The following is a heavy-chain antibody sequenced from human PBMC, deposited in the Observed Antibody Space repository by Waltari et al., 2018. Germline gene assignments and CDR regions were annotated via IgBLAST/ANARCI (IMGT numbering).Heavy chain of an antibody. V-gene: IGHV1-24*01. J-gene: IGHJ2*01. D-gene: IGHD3-10*01. CDR1: GYTLTELS. CDR2: FDPEDGET. Sequence: QVQLVQSGAEVKKPGASVKVSCKVSGYTLTELSMHWVRQAPGNGLEWMGGFDPEDGETIYAQKFQGRVTMTEDTSTDTAYMELSSLRSEDTAVYYCATPLWFGELIGSYWYFDLWGRGTLVTVSS. CDR3: ATPLWFGELIGSYWYFDL.